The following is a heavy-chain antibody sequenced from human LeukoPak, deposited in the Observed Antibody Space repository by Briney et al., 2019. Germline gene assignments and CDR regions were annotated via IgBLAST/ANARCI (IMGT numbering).Heavy chain of an antibody. J-gene: IGHJ3*02. CDR1: GYSFTSYW. CDR3: ARPYCGGDCYPPGAFDI. CDR2: IYPGDSDT. D-gene: IGHD2-21*02. Sequence: GESLKISCKGSGYSFTSYWIGWVRQMPGKGLEWMGIIYPGDSDTRYSPSFQGQVTISADKSISAAYLQWSSLKASDTAMYYCARPYCGGDCYPPGAFDIWGQGTMVTVSS. V-gene: IGHV5-51*01.